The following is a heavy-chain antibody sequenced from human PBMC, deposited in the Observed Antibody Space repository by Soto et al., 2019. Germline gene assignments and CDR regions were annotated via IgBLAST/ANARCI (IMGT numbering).Heavy chain of an antibody. V-gene: IGHV1-18*04. CDR2: ISGNNGAT. CDR1: GYTFANYG. D-gene: IGHD1-1*01. J-gene: IGHJ5*01. CDR3: VRDLKYLRVTGNWFDS. Sequence: QVQLMQSGNEVKKPGASVTVSCKASGYTFANYGISWVRQAPGQGLEWMGWISGNNGATNYAPKVQDRITMTLDTSTGVASMALRSMRSDDTAIYYCVRDLKYLRVTGNWFDSWGQGTLVTVSS.